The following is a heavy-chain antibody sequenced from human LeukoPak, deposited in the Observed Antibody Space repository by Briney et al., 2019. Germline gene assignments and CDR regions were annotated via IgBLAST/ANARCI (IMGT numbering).Heavy chain of an antibody. D-gene: IGHD2-2*01. CDR1: GYTFTGYY. J-gene: IGHJ4*02. CDR3: ARAPVRRYCSSTSCSLSPAIDY. Sequence: ASVKVSCKASGYTFTGYYMHWVRQAPGQGLEWMGIINPSGGSTSYAQKFQGRVTMTRDMSTSTVYMELSSLRSEDTAVYYCARAPVRRYCSSTSCSLSPAIDYWGQGTLVTVSS. V-gene: IGHV1-46*01. CDR2: INPSGGST.